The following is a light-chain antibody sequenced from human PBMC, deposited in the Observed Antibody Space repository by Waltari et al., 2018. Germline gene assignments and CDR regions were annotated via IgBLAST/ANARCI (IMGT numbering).Light chain of an antibody. CDR3: QQYYSPPWT. J-gene: IGKJ1*01. CDR1: QSVSYTSNNKNY. Sequence: DIVMTQSPDSLAVSLGERATINCKSSQSVSYTSNNKNYLAWYQQKPGQPPKLLFYWASTRASGVPDRFSGSGSGTDFTLTISGLQAEDVAVYYCQQYYSPPWTFGQGTQVEIK. V-gene: IGKV4-1*01. CDR2: WAS.